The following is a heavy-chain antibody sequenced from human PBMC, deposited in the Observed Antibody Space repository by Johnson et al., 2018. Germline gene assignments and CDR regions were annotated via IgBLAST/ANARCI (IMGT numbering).Heavy chain of an antibody. J-gene: IGHJ6*02. V-gene: IGHV3-33*01. CDR3: ARDAGVIDYYYYYYGMDV. Sequence: VQLVETGGGVVQPGRSLRLSCAASGFTFSSYGMHWVRQAPGKGLEWVAVIWYDGSNKYYADSVKGRFTISRDNSKNTLYLQMNSLRAEDTAVYYCARDAGVIDYYYYYYGMDVWGQGTTVTVSS. D-gene: IGHD2-21*01. CDR1: GFTFSSYG. CDR2: IWYDGSNK.